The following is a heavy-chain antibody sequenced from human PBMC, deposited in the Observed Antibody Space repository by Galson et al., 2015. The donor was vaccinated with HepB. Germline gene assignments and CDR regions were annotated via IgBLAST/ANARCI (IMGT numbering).Heavy chain of an antibody. CDR1: GFTFSNSG. CDR3: ARDSGGYYHAFDI. Sequence: SLRLSCAVSGFTFSNSGMHWVRQAPGKGLEWVANIKYDGSEEFYVDSVKGRFTISRDNAKNSLYLQMNSLRAEDASVYYCARDSGGYYHAFDIWGQGTMVTVSS. J-gene: IGHJ3*02. V-gene: IGHV3-7*01. D-gene: IGHD3-22*01. CDR2: IKYDGSEE.